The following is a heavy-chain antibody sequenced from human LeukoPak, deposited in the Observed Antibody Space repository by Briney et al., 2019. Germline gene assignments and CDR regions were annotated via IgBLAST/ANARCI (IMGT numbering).Heavy chain of an antibody. CDR1: GYTFIIHG. D-gene: IGHD6-13*01. CDR3: ASTGYSSSWYAY. CDR2: ISPYNGNT. V-gene: IGHV1-18*01. J-gene: IGHJ4*02. Sequence: ASVKVSCKATGYTFIIHGISWVRQAPGQGLEWMGWISPYNGNTNYAQNLQGRVTMTTDTSTSTVYMELSSLRSEDTAVYYCASTGYSSSWYAYWGQGTLVTVSS.